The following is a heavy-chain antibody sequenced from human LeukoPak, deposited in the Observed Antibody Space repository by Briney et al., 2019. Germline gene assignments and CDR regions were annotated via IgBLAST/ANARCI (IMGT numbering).Heavy chain of an antibody. Sequence: GGSLRLSCAASGFTFSSYSMNWVRQAPGKGLEWVSSISSSSSYIYYADSVKGRFTISRDNAKNSLYLQMNSLRAEDTAVYYCARGAPDVVVNMCNWFDPWGQGTLVTVSS. CDR1: GFTFSSYS. V-gene: IGHV3-21*01. CDR3: ARGAPDVVVNMCNWFDP. J-gene: IGHJ5*02. CDR2: ISSSSSYI. D-gene: IGHD3-22*01.